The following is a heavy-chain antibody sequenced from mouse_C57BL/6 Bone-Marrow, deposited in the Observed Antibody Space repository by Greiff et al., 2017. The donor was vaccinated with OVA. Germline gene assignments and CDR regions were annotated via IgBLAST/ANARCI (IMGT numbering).Heavy chain of an antibody. CDR1: GFTFSSYA. D-gene: IGHD2-5*01. CDR2: ISDGGSYT. J-gene: IGHJ2*01. CDR3: ARGSYSSNYFDY. Sequence: EVKLMESGGGLVKPGGSLKLSCAASGFTFSSYAMSWVRQTPEKRLEWVATISDGGSYTYYPDNVKGRFTISRDNAKNNLYLQMSHLKSEDTAMYYCARGSYSSNYFDYWGQGTTLTVSS. V-gene: IGHV5-4*03.